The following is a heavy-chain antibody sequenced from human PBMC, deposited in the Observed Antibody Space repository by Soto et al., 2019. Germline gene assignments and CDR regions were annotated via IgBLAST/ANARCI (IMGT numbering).Heavy chain of an antibody. V-gene: IGHV1-2*02. D-gene: IGHD1-26*01. CDR1: GYTFTVYY. Sequence: QVQLVQSGAEVKKPGASVNVSCKASGYTFTVYYMHWVRQAPGQGPEWMGCINPKSGGTMYPQKLQGRVTMTWDTSISTAYMALTRLRSDETAVYYCARVLAKGGGSAGFDYWGQGTLVTISS. CDR2: INPKSGGT. J-gene: IGHJ4*02. CDR3: ARVLAKGGGSAGFDY.